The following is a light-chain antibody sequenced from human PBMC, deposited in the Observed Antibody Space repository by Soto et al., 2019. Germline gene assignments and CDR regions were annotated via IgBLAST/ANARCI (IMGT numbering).Light chain of an antibody. J-gene: IGKJ5*01. V-gene: IGKV4-1*01. CDR1: QSVLYSSNNKNY. Sequence: DIVMTQSPDSLAVSLGERATINCKPSQSVLYSSNNKNYLAWYQQKPGQPPKLLIYWASTRASGVPDRFSGSGSGTDFTRTISSLQAEDVAVYYCQQYYNTPITFGQGTRLEIK. CDR2: WAS. CDR3: QQYYNTPIT.